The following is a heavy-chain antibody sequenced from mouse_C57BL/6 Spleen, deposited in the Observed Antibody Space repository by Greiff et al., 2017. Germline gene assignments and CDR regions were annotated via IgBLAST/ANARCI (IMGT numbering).Heavy chain of an antibody. CDR1: GYAFSSSW. V-gene: IGHV1-82*01. D-gene: IGHD1-1*01. CDR2: IYPGDGGT. J-gene: IGHJ1*03. Sequence: VQLQQSGPELVKPGASVKISCKASGYAFSSSWMNWVKQRPGKGLEWIGRIYPGDGGTNYNGKFKGKATLTADKSSSTAYMQLSSLTSEDSAVYFCATSLLRYLWYFDVWGTGTTVTVSS. CDR3: ATSLLRYLWYFDV.